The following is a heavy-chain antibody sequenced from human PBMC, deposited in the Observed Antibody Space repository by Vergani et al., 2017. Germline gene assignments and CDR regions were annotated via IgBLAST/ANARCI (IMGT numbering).Heavy chain of an antibody. CDR2: IQFDGSNQ. J-gene: IGHJ4*02. Sequence: QVQLVESGGGVVQRGGSLRLFCATSGFTLSNYDMQWIRQGPGKGLEFVAFIQFDGSNQYYADSVKGRFTLSRDLSKNTLYLQMNSLRTDDTATYYCAKHFRGWGIDYWGQGTQVIVSS. CDR3: AKHFRGWGIDY. D-gene: IGHD3-16*01. V-gene: IGHV3-30*02. CDR1: GFTLSNYD.